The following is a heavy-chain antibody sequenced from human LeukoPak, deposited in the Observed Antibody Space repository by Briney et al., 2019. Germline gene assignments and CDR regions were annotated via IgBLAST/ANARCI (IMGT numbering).Heavy chain of an antibody. CDR3: ARFISLGG. Sequence: GGSLRLSCAASGFTFSSYWMSWVRQAPGKGLEWVANIKQDGSKKNYVDSVKGRYTISRDNAKNSLYLQMNSLRVEDTAVYYCARFISLGGWGQGAPVTVSS. V-gene: IGHV3-7*01. D-gene: IGHD3-10*01. CDR2: IKQDGSKK. J-gene: IGHJ4*02. CDR1: GFTFSSYW.